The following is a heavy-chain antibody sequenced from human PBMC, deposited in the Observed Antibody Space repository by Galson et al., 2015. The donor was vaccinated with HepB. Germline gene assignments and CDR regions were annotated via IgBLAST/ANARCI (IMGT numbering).Heavy chain of an antibody. V-gene: IGHV3-23*01. CDR1: GFTFSNYA. J-gene: IGHJ4*02. D-gene: IGHD1-1*01. CDR3: AKVVKHNWIVDFCDY. Sequence: SLRLSCAASGFTFSNYAMNWVRQAPGKGLEWVSTISGSGASTYYADSVKGRFTISRDNSKNSLHLQMNSLRAEGTAVYSCAKVVKHNWIVDFCDYWGRGTLVTVSS. CDR2: ISGSGAST.